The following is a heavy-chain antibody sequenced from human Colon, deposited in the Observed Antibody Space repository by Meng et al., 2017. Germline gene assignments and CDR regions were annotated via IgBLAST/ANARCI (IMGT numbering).Heavy chain of an antibody. CDR2: FHYTGPI. V-gene: IGHV4-4*02. CDR1: GVSVTYGPF. D-gene: IGHD6-19*01. Sequence: QGKLQGVGPGLGKPSGTLSPPFGVLGVSVTYGPFWTWVRQPPGKGLEWIGEFHYTGPINYKPSLMSRVTISVDASRNQFSLRLTSVTAADTAVYYCAASSGWYRIDSWGQGTLVTVSS. CDR3: AASSGWYRIDS. J-gene: IGHJ4*02.